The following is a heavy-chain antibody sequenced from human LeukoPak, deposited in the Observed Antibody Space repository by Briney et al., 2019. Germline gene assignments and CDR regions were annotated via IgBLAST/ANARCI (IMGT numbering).Heavy chain of an antibody. Sequence: GGSLRLSCAASGFTFDDYGMSWVRQAPGKGLEWVSGINWNGGSTGYADSVKGRFTISRDNAKNSLYLQMNSLRAEDTALYYCAREPPPAQVGSGSYVGYFDYWGQGTLVPVSS. D-gene: IGHD3-10*01. V-gene: IGHV3-20*04. CDR3: AREPPPAQVGSGSYVGYFDY. CDR1: GFTFDDYG. CDR2: INWNGGST. J-gene: IGHJ4*02.